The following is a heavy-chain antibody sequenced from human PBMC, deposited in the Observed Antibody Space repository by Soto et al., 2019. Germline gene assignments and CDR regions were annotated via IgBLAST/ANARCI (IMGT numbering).Heavy chain of an antibody. J-gene: IGHJ4*02. CDR1: GYTFTGYY. CDR3: ARGDSGWDWGVDY. D-gene: IGHD5-12*01. V-gene: IGHV1-2*02. CDR2: INPNSGGT. Sequence: QVQLVQSGAEVEKPGASVKVSCKASGYTFTGYYMHWVRQAPGQGLEWMGWINPNSGGTNDAQKLQGGATLNGDTSISTAYRELGRLRSDDTAVYCCARGDSGWDWGVDYWGQGTLVTVSS.